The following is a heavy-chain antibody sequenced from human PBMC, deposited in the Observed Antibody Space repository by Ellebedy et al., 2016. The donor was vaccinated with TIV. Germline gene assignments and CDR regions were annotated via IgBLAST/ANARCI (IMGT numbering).Heavy chain of an antibody. CDR1: GGSISSSSYY. Sequence: SETLSLTXTVSGGSISSSSYYWSWIRQPPGKGLEWIGYIYYSGSTNYNPSLKSRVTISVDTSKNQFSLKLSSVTAADTAVYYCARGGNDWYFDLWGRGTLVTVSS. D-gene: IGHD1-14*01. V-gene: IGHV4-61*01. CDR2: IYYSGST. J-gene: IGHJ2*01. CDR3: ARGGNDWYFDL.